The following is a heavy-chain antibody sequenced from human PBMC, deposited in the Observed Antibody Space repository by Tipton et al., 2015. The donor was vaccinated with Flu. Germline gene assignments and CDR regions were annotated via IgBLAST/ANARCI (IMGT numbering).Heavy chain of an antibody. CDR3: ARAPRTVVITADSYYFDY. CDR2: IYSTGIT. CDR1: KFSVSSNN. D-gene: IGHD3-22*01. J-gene: IGHJ4*02. V-gene: IGHV3-66*02. Sequence: SLRLSCAASKFSVSSNNMNWARQVPGKGLEWVSVIYSTGITFYADSVKGRFTISRDISKNTVYLEMNSLGLEDTALYYCARAPRTVVITADSYYFDYWGQGTLVTVSS.